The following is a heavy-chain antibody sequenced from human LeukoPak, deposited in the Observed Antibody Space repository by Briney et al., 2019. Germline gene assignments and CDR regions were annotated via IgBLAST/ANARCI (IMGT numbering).Heavy chain of an antibody. D-gene: IGHD3-10*01. Sequence: ASVKVSCKASGYTFTSYYVHRVRQAPGQGLEWMGIINPSGGSTSYAQKFQGRVTMTRDTSTSTVYMELSSLRSEDTAVYYCAREITMVRGAVMGSHAFDIWGQGTMVTVSS. CDR2: INPSGGST. CDR3: AREITMVRGAVMGSHAFDI. CDR1: GYTFTSYY. V-gene: IGHV1-46*03. J-gene: IGHJ3*02.